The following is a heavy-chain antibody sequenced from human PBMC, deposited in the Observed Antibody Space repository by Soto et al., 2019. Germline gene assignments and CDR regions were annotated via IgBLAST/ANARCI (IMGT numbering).Heavy chain of an antibody. D-gene: IGHD1-1*01. CDR3: ATGGNWIDGFYYYAMDV. CDR1: GFLFSGYV. J-gene: IGHJ6*02. V-gene: IGHV3-23*01. Sequence: DVRLLESGGGLVKPGGSLRLSCAASGFLFSGYVMTWVRQAPGKGLEWVSAISDSGSATYYADSVKGRFTVSRDNSKNTLYLQINSLRADDTAVYYCATGGNWIDGFYYYAMDVWGQGTAVSVSS. CDR2: ISDSGSAT.